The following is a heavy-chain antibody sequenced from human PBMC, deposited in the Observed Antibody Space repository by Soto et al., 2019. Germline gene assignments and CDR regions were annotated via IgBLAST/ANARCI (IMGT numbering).Heavy chain of an antibody. Sequence: QITLKESGPTLVEPTQTLTLTCSFSGFSLTNSGVGVGWFRQAPGKALECLGIIYWDNDRRYNPPLKTRLTITKDTSKNQVVLSMTYMEPVDTGTYYCAHRVYYSAWDVGCFDSWGQGTPVTVS. V-gene: IGHV2-5*02. CDR2: IYWDNDR. CDR1: GFSLTNSGVG. D-gene: IGHD3-10*01. J-gene: IGHJ5*01. CDR3: AHRVYYSAWDVGCFDS.